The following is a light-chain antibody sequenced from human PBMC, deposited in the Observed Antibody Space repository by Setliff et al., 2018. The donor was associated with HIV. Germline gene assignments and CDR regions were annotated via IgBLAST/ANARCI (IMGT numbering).Light chain of an antibody. CDR3: SSYVGSSAYV. CDR2: EGS. CDR1: SSDIGSYKF. Sequence: QSALTQPASVSGSPGQSIAISCTGTSSDIGSYKFVSWYQHHPDKGPKLIIYEGSKRPSGVSNRFSASKSGNTASLTIPGLQAEDEADYYCSSYVGSSAYVVGPGTKVTVL. J-gene: IGLJ1*01. V-gene: IGLV2-23*01.